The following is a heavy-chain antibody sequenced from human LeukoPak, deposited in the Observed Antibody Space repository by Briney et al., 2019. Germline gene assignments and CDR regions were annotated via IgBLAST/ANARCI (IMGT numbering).Heavy chain of an antibody. V-gene: IGHV3-30*02. CDR1: GFTLSVYG. CDR3: AKGKCSSNSCYVFDY. D-gene: IGHD2-2*01. J-gene: IGHJ4*02. CDR2: TRYDGTDK. Sequence: PGGSLRLSCAASGFTLSVYGMHRVRQAPGKGLEWVAFTRYDGTDKYYADSVRGRFTISRDNSKNTLYLQMNSLRAEDTAVYYCAKGKCSSNSCYVFDYWGQGTLVTVSS.